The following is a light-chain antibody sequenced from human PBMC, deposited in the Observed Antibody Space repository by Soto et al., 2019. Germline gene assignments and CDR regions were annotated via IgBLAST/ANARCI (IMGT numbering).Light chain of an antibody. J-gene: IGLJ1*01. CDR2: EVS. CDR3: SSYTSISTLV. Sequence: QSVLTQPASVSGSLGQSITISCTGTTSDVGAYNFVSWYQHHPGKAPQIMIYEVSNRPSGVSNRFSGSKSGNTASLTISGLQSEDEADYHCSSYTSISTLVFGTGTKLTVL. V-gene: IGLV2-14*01. CDR1: TSDVGAYNF.